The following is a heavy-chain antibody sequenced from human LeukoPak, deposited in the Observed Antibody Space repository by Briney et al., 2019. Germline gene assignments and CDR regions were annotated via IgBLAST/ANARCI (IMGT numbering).Heavy chain of an antibody. CDR2: ISDNGVTR. J-gene: IGHJ4*02. CDR1: GFTFSSYV. Sequence: GGSLRLSCAASGFTFSSYVMNWVRQAPGKGLEWVSSISDNGVTRYYADSVKGRFTISRHNSKNTLYLQMNSLRAEDTAVYYCATAVAALYYFDYWGQGTLVTVSS. V-gene: IGHV3-23*01. CDR3: ATAVAALYYFDY. D-gene: IGHD6-19*01.